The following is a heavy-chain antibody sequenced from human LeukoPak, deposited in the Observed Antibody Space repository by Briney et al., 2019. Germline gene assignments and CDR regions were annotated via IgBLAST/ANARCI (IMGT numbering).Heavy chain of an antibody. V-gene: IGHV1-69-2*01. CDR2: VDPEDGET. CDR3: ATDAPSRPDIVVVPALEARYYYYMDV. D-gene: IGHD2-2*01. Sequence: ASVKVSCKASGYTFSDYYMHWVQQAPGKGLEWMGRVDPEDGETIYAEKFQGRVTITADTSTDTAYVELSSLRSEDTAVYYCATDAPSRPDIVVVPALEARYYYYMDVWGKGTTVTVSS. J-gene: IGHJ6*03. CDR1: GYTFSDYY.